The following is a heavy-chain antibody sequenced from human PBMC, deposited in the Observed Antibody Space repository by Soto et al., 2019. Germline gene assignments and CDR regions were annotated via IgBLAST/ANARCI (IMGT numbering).Heavy chain of an antibody. CDR3: ARGYDGSADY. D-gene: IGHD3-10*01. V-gene: IGHV1-3*01. Sequence: ASVKVSCKASGYTFTNNAIHWMRQAPGQGLEWMGWINGGDADTKYSQNFQGRVTLTRDTPATTAYMELTSLRSEDTAVYYCARGYDGSADYSGQGTLVTVSS. CDR2: INGGDADT. J-gene: IGHJ4*02. CDR1: GYTFTNNA.